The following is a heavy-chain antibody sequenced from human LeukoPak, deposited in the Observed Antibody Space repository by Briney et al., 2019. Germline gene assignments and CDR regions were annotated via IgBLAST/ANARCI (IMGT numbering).Heavy chain of an antibody. Sequence: ASVKVSCKASGYTFTSYYIHWVRQAPGQGLEWMGAIQFSGGTTTYAQKFQGRVTMTRDTSTNTVYMELNSLRFDDTAVYYCAREGTTTVTNNFDYWGQGTLVTVSS. J-gene: IGHJ4*02. V-gene: IGHV1-46*01. D-gene: IGHD4-17*01. CDR1: GYTFTSYY. CDR3: AREGTTTVTNNFDY. CDR2: IQFSGGTT.